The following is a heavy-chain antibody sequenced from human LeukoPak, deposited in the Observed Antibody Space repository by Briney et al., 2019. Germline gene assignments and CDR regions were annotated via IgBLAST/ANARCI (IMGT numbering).Heavy chain of an antibody. CDR1: GFTVSSNY. CDR3: ARSKKNWNFDY. V-gene: IGHV3-53*01. Sequence: GGSLRLSCAASGFTVSSNYMSWVRQAPGKGLEWVSVIYSGGSTYYADSVKGRFTISRDNSKNTLYLQMNSLRAEDTAVYYCARSKKNWNFDYWGQGTLVTVSS. D-gene: IGHD1-1*01. CDR2: IYSGGST. J-gene: IGHJ4*02.